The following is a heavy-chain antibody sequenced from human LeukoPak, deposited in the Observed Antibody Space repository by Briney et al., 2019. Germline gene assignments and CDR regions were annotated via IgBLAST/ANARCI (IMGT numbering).Heavy chain of an antibody. CDR2: INHSGST. CDR1: GENFSTYH. V-gene: IGHV4-34*08. J-gene: IGHJ4*02. CDR3: ALGWFYFDY. D-gene: IGHD2-15*01. Sequence: PSETLSLTCAVYGENFSTYHYSWIRQSPGKGLEWIGEINHSGSTNYNPSLKSRVTISVDTSRNQFSLQLNSVTPEDTAVYYCALGWFYFDYWGQGTLVTVSS.